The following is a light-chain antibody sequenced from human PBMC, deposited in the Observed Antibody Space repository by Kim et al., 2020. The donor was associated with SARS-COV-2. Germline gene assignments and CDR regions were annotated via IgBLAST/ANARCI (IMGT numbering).Light chain of an antibody. CDR1: QSVSSN. CDR2: DAS. CDR3: QQYKTWPRT. Sequence: VSPGESATLPCRASQSVSSNLAWYQQKPGQAPRLLIYDASTRATAFPARFSGSGSGTEFTLTISSLQSEDFAVYYCQQYKTWPRTFGQGTKVDIK. V-gene: IGKV3-15*01. J-gene: IGKJ1*01.